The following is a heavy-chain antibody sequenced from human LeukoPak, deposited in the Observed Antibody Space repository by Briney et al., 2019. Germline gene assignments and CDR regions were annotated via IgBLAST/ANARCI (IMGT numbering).Heavy chain of an antibody. CDR3: ARFVYNWNYRGWFDP. CDR1: GGTFSSYA. D-gene: IGHD1-7*01. V-gene: IGHV1-69*01. J-gene: IGHJ5*02. Sequence: SVKVSCKASGGTFSSYAISLVRQAPGQGLEWMGGIIPIFGTANYAQKFQGRVTITADESTSTAYMELSSLRSEETAVYYCARFVYNWNYRGWFDPWGQGTLVTASS. CDR2: IIPIFGTA.